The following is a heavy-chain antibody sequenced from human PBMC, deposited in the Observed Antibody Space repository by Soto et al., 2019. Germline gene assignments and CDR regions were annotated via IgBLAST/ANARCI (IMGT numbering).Heavy chain of an antibody. J-gene: IGHJ6*02. CDR3: ARDETRFSWAYGMDV. CDR2: ISYDGSNK. Sequence: QVQLVESGGGVVQLGRSLRLSCAASGFTFCSYAMHWVRQAPGKGLEWVAVISYDGSNKYYADSVKGRFTISRDNFKNSLYLQMNSLRAEDTAVYYCARDETRFSWAYGMDVWGQGTTVTVSS. V-gene: IGHV3-30-3*01. D-gene: IGHD3-3*01. CDR1: GFTFCSYA.